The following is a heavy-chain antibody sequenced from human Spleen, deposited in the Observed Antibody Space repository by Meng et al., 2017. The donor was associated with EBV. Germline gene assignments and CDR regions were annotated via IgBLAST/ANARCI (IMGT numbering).Heavy chain of an antibody. Sequence: VQLQESGPGLVKPLETLSLTCTGSGGSVSSGSYYWGWIRQPPGKGLEWIGYISYSGSTNYNPSLKSRVTISVDTSKNQFSLKLSSVTAADTAVYYCARDNGDYVSDPWGQGTLVTVSS. CDR2: ISYSGST. CDR1: GGSVSSGSYY. V-gene: IGHV4-61*01. D-gene: IGHD4-17*01. CDR3: ARDNGDYVSDP. J-gene: IGHJ5*02.